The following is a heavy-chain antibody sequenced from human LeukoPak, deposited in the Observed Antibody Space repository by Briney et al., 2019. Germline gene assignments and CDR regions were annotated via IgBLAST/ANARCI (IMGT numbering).Heavy chain of an antibody. Sequence: GGSLRLSCAASGFIFTNYDMSWVRQAPGQGLEWVACIGGSGGAILYADSVKGRFTISRDNSKSTLYLQMNSLRADDTALYFCAKWMSRIQAFDIWGQGTMVTVS. CDR2: IGGSGGAI. V-gene: IGHV3-23*01. J-gene: IGHJ3*02. D-gene: IGHD5-12*01. CDR3: AKWMSRIQAFDI. CDR1: GFIFTNYD.